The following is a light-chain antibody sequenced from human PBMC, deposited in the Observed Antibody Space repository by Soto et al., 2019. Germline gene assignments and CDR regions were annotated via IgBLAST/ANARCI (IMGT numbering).Light chain of an antibody. Sequence: QSALTQPASVSGSPGQSITISCTGTSSDIGGHDDVSWYQQHPGKVPKLLIYGVTDRPSGVSNRFSGSKSGNVASLTISGLQAEDDSYYYCCSYTSDLTPYVFVTGTKVTVL. J-gene: IGLJ1*01. V-gene: IGLV2-14*03. CDR3: CSYTSDLTPYV. CDR1: SSDIGGHDD. CDR2: GVT.